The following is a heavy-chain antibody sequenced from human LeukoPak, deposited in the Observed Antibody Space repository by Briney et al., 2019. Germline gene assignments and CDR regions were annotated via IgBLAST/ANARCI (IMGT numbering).Heavy chain of an antibody. J-gene: IGHJ4*02. CDR1: GFTFSSYW. CDR2: ISGSSSTI. D-gene: IGHD5-12*01. CDR3: ARDFSGYLDY. V-gene: IGHV3-48*01. Sequence: PGGSLRLSCAASGFTFSSYWMSWVRQAPGKGLEWVSYISGSSSTIYYADSVKGRFTISRDNAKNSLYLQMNSLRAEDTAVYYCARDFSGYLDYWGQGTLVTVSS.